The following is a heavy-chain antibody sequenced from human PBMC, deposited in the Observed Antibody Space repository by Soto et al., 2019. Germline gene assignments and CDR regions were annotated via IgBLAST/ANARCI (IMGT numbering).Heavy chain of an antibody. CDR2: INPLPTSGST. CDR3: ARDLAAAAY. D-gene: IGHD6-13*01. J-gene: IGHJ4*02. Sequence: QVQLVQSGAEVKKPGASVKVSCKASGYICTNYYIHWVRQAPGQVLEWMAIINPLPTSGSTNYAQKFQGRVTVTRDTSTSTVDLELSSLRSDDTAVYYCARDLAAAAYWGQGTLVTVSS. V-gene: IGHV1-46*01. CDR1: GYICTNYY.